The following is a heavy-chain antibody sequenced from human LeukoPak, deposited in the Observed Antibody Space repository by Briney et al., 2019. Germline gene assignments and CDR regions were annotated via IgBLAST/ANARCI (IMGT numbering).Heavy chain of an antibody. J-gene: IGHJ4*02. CDR1: GFSFSSCA. CDR2: ISGSGDST. CDR3: VKAPYYGSD. D-gene: IGHD3-10*01. V-gene: IGHV3-23*01. Sequence: GGSLRLSCAASGFSFSSCAMSWVRQAPGKGLEWVSGISGSGDSTDYADSVKGRFTISRDNSKNTLYLQMSSLRPEDTAVYYCVKAPYYGSDWGQGTLVTVSS.